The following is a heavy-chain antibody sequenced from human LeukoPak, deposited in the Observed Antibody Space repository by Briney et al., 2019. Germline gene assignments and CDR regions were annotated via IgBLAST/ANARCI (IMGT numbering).Heavy chain of an antibody. CDR3: AKDMGAGDTDAFDI. Sequence: GGSLRLSCAVSGFTFDDYAMHWVLQAPGKGLEWVSGISWNSGSIGYADSVKGRFTISRDNAKNSLYLQMNSLRAEDMALYYCAKDMGAGDTDAFDIWGQGTMVTVSS. J-gene: IGHJ3*02. V-gene: IGHV3-9*03. D-gene: IGHD7-27*01. CDR1: GFTFDDYA. CDR2: ISWNSGSI.